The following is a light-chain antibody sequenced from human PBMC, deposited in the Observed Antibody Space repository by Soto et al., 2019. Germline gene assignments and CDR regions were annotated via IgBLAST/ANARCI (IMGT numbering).Light chain of an antibody. Sequence: QSVLTQPASVSGSPGQSITISCTGTSSDIGGYNFVSWYQQHPGKATKLIICEVNTRPSGISIRFSGSKSGDTASLTISGLQAEDEADYFCCSYAGTVAYVFGTGTKVTVL. CDR3: CSYAGTVAYV. J-gene: IGLJ1*01. CDR1: SSDIGGYNF. V-gene: IGLV2-23*02. CDR2: EVN.